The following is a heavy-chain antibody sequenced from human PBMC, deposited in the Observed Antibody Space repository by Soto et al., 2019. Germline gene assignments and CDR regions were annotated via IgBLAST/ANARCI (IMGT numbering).Heavy chain of an antibody. CDR2: FDPEDGET. J-gene: IGHJ6*03. D-gene: IGHD6-13*01. Sequence: GASVKVSCKVSGYTLTELSMHWVRQAPGKGLEWMGGFDPEDGETIYAQKFQGRVTMTEDTSTDTAYMELSSLRSEDTAVYYCATLPTPYSSSWYRIGNMDVWGKGTTVTVS. CDR1: GYTLTELS. CDR3: ATLPTPYSSSWYRIGNMDV. V-gene: IGHV1-24*01.